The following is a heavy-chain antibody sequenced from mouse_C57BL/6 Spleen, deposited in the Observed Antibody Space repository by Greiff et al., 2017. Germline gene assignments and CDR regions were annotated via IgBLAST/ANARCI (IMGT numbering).Heavy chain of an antibody. CDR3: ARSEDYGSSHWYFDV. D-gene: IGHD1-1*01. V-gene: IGHV1-54*01. CDR2: INPGSGGT. CDR1: GYAFTNYL. J-gene: IGHJ1*03. Sequence: QVQLKESGAELVRPGTSVKVSCKASGYAFTNYLIEWVKQRPGQGLEWIGVINPGSGGTNYNEKFKGKATLTAAKSSSTTYMQRSSLTSEDSAVYVCARSEDYGSSHWYFDVWGTGTTVTVSS.